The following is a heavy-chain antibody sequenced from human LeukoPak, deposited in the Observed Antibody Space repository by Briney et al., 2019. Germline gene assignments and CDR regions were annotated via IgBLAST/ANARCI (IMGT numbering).Heavy chain of an antibody. CDR1: GFTFSIYA. V-gene: IGHV3-23*01. CDR3: SKGPWDLPHAFDI. D-gene: IGHD1-26*01. J-gene: IGHJ3*02. Sequence: PGGSLRLSCAASGFTFSIYAMSWVRQAPGRGLECVSTMSGSGDITRYADSVKGRFVVSRDNSKNTLYLQMNSPRAEDTAIYYCSKGPWDLPHAFDIWGLGTMVTVSS. CDR2: MSGSGDIT.